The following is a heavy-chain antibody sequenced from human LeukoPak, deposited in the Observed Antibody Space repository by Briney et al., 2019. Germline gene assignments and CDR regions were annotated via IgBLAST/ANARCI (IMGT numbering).Heavy chain of an antibody. CDR2: IYYSGST. D-gene: IGHD6-13*01. CDR3: ARIPEMAAAGTAFDL. V-gene: IGHV4-59*01. CDR1: GGSISSYY. J-gene: IGHJ2*01. Sequence: SETLSLTCTVSGGSISSYYWSWIRQPPAKGLEWIGYIYYSGSTNSNPSLKSRVTLSVDTSKNQFSLKLSSVTAADTAVYYCARIPEMAAAGTAFDLWGRGTLVTVPS.